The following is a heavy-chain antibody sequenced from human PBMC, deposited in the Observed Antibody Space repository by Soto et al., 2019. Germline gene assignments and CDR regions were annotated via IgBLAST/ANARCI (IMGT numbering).Heavy chain of an antibody. D-gene: IGHD6-13*01. J-gene: IGHJ4*02. CDR1: GYTFTSYG. CDR3: ARHTSSWPFAY. Sequence: QVQLVQSGAEVKKPGASVKVSCKASGYTFTSYGISWVRQAPGQGPEWMGWISTNNGNTNYAQKIRGRVTMTTDPSPSTDYMELRSLRSDDTAVYYFARHTSSWPFAYWGQGTLVTVSS. V-gene: IGHV1-18*01. CDR2: ISTNNGNT.